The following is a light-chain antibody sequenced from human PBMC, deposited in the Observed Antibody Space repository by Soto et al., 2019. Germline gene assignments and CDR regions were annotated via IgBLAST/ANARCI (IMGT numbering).Light chain of an antibody. CDR1: QTVRSN. Sequence: EIVMTQSPATLSVSPGERATLSCRASQTVRSNLAWYQQKPGQAPRLLIYGASTRATDIPARFSGSGSGTEFTLTISSLQSEDSAIYYCQQYNNWVSFCQETKVEIK. CDR2: GAS. CDR3: QQYNNWVS. J-gene: IGKJ1*01. V-gene: IGKV3-15*01.